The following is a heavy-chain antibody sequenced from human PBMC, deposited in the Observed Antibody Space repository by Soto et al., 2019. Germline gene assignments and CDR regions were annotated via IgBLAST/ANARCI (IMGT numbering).Heavy chain of an antibody. J-gene: IGHJ6*03. CDR1: GFTFSDHY. V-gene: IGHV3-72*01. D-gene: IGHD2-2*01. Sequence: GGSLRLSCAASGFTFSDHYMDWVRQAPGKGLEWVGRTRNKANSYTTEYAASVKGRFTISRDDSKNSLYLQMNSLKTEDTAVYYCAREPYQLLVYYYMDVWRKGTTVTVSS. CDR2: TRNKANSYTT. CDR3: AREPYQLLVYYYMDV.